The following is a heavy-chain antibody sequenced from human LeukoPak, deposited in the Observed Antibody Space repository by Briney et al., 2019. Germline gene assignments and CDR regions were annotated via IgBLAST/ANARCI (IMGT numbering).Heavy chain of an antibody. CDR1: GFTFSSYG. CDR3: AKDQSGVGATDY. D-gene: IGHD1-26*01. V-gene: IGHV3-30*18. J-gene: IGHJ4*02. Sequence: GRSLRLSCAASGFTFSSYGMHWVRQAPGKGLEWVAVISYDGSNKYYADSVKGRFTISRDNSKNTLYLQMNSLRAEDTAVYYSAKDQSGVGATDYWGQGTLVTVSS. CDR2: ISYDGSNK.